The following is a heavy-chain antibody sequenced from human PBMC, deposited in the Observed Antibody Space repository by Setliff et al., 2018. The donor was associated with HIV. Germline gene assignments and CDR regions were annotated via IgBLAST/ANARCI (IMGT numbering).Heavy chain of an antibody. D-gene: IGHD3-22*01. Sequence: GASVKVSCKASGGTFSSYAISWVRQAPGQGLEWMGGFIPLPRIANYPQKFQGRVTITADESMSTAYMELSGLRSEDTAVYYCAADIGDSRGFPVYWGQGTLVTVSS. CDR1: GGTFSSYA. V-gene: IGHV1-69*10. CDR2: FIPLPRIA. J-gene: IGHJ4*02. CDR3: AADIGDSRGFPVY.